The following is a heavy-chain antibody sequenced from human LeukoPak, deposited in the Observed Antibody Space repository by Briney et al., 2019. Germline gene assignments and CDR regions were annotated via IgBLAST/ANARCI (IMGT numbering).Heavy chain of an antibody. CDR2: IKQDGSEE. D-gene: IGHD6-13*01. V-gene: IGHV3-7*01. Sequence: GSLRLSCAASGFTFSSYWMSWVRQAPGKGLEWVANIKQDGSEEYYVDSVKGRFTISRDNAKNSLYLQMNSLRAEDTAVYYCARDSAIAAMGYWGQGTLVTVSS. CDR1: GFTFSSYW. J-gene: IGHJ4*02. CDR3: ARDSAIAAMGY.